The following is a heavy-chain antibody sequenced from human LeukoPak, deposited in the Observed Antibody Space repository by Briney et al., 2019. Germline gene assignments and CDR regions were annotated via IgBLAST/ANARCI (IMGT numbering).Heavy chain of an antibody. V-gene: IGHV3-30*02. CDR2: IRYDGSNK. CDR3: ASNSGSYYDLDY. J-gene: IGHJ4*02. Sequence: GGSLRLSCAASGFTFSSYGMHWVRQAPGKGLEWVAFIRYDGSNKYYADSVKGRFTISRDNSKNTLYLQMNSLRAEDTAVYYCASNSGSYYDLDYWGQGTLVTVSS. D-gene: IGHD1-26*01. CDR1: GFTFSSYG.